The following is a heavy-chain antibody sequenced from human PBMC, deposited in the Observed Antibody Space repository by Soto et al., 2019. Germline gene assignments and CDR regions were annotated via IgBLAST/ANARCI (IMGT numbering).Heavy chain of an antibody. CDR3: AKVLFPFRAALGYYYYGMDV. D-gene: IGHD6-6*01. CDR2: ISGSGGST. J-gene: IGHJ6*02. CDR1: GFTFSSYA. Sequence: GGSLRLSCAASGFTFSSYATSWVRQAPGKGLEWVSAISGSGGSTYYADSVKGRFTISRDNSKNTLYLQMNSLRAEDTAVYYCAKVLFPFRAALGYYYYGMDVWGQGTTVTVSS. V-gene: IGHV3-23*01.